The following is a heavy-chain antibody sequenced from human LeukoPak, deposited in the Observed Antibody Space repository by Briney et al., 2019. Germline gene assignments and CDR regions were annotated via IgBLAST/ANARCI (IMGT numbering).Heavy chain of an antibody. V-gene: IGHV1-8*03. CDR2: MNPNSGNT. Sequence: GASVKVSCKASGYTFTSYDINWVRQATGQGLEWMGWMNPNSGNTGYAQKFQGRVTITRNTSISTAYMELSSLRSEDTAVYYCARRARDCSSTRCFDYYYYTDVWGNGTTVTVSS. CDR3: ARRARDCSSTRCFDYYYYTDV. CDR1: GYTFTSYD. J-gene: IGHJ6*03. D-gene: IGHD2-2*01.